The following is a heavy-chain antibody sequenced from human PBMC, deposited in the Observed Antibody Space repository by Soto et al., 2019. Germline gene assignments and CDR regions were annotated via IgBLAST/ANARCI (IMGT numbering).Heavy chain of an antibody. V-gene: IGHV3-30*18. CDR2: ISYDGSNK. J-gene: IGHJ5*02. CDR3: AKDHRIDNGDYVNWFDP. D-gene: IGHD4-17*01. Sequence: QVQLVESGGGVVQPGRSLRLSCAASGFTFSSYGMHWVRQAPGKGLEWVAVISYDGSNKYYADSVKGRFTISRDNSKNTLYLQMNSLGAEDTAVYYCAKDHRIDNGDYVNWFDPWGQGTLVTVSS. CDR1: GFTFSSYG.